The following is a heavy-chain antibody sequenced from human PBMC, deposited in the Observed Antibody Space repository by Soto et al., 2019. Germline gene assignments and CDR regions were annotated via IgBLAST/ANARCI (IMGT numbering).Heavy chain of an antibody. CDR3: EVTTGY. D-gene: IGHD3-9*01. J-gene: IGHJ4*02. Sequence: ASVKVSCKTSGYTFTDYDINWVRQAPGQGLEWMGWMSPDSSNAGYAQQFQGRVSMTSNTSIRTAYMELSSLRTEDTAVYYCEVTTGYWGQGTLVTSP. V-gene: IGHV1-8*01. CDR2: MSPDSSNA. CDR1: GYTFTDYD.